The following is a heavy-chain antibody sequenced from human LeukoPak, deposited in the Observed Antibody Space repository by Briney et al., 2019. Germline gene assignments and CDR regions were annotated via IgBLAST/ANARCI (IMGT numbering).Heavy chain of an antibody. J-gene: IGHJ4*02. CDR1: GFTFSSYA. V-gene: IGHV3-23*01. Sequence: PGGSLRLSCAASGFTFSSYAMSWVRQAPGKGLEWVSAISGSGGSTYYADSVKGRFTISRDNSKNTLYLQMNSLRAEDTAVYYCAKDQFIVGATMENYWGQGTLVTVSS. CDR2: ISGSGGST. D-gene: IGHD1-26*01. CDR3: AKDQFIVGATMENY.